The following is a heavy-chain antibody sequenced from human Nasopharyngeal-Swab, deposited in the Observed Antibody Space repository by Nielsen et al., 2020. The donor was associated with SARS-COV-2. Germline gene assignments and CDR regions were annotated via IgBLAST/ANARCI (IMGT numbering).Heavy chain of an antibody. Sequence: SETLSLTCAISGDSVSSHSAGWNWIRQSPSRGLEWLGRTLYRSKWYNDCAESVKSRIAVNPDTSKNQFSLQLNSVTPEDTAVYYCARGRDFSFDSWGQGTPVTASS. CDR3: ARGRDFSFDS. CDR2: TLYRSKWYN. D-gene: IGHD3-3*01. CDR1: GDSVSSHSAG. V-gene: IGHV6-1*01. J-gene: IGHJ4*02.